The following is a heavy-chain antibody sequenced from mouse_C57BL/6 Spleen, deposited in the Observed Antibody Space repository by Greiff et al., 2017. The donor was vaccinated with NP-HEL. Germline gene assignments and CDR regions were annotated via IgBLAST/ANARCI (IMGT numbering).Heavy chain of an antibody. CDR2: IYWDDDK. D-gene: IGHD1-1*01. CDR3: ARTGHYYGSSLAWFAY. CDR1: GFSLSTSGMG. Sequence: VKLMESGPGILQSSQTLSLTCSFSGFSLSTSGMGVSWIRQPSGKGLEWLAHIYWDDDKRYNTSLKSRLTISKDTSRNQVFLKITSVDTADTATYYCARTGHYYGSSLAWFAYWGQGTLVTVSA. J-gene: IGHJ3*01. V-gene: IGHV8-12*01.